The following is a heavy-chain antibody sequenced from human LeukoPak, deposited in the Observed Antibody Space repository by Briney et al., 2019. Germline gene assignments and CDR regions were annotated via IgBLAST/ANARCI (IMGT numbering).Heavy chain of an antibody. V-gene: IGHV1-46*01. Sequence: GASVKVSCKASGYTFTSFYMHWVRQAPGQGLEWMGIINPSGGSTSYAQKFQGRVSITADTSTRTIYLELSSLRSEDTAIYFCGIWPGSATEDFWSGPLNCWGQGTPVTVSS. D-gene: IGHD3-3*01. CDR2: INPSGGST. CDR3: GIWPGSATEDFWSGPLNC. CDR1: GYTFTSFY. J-gene: IGHJ4*02.